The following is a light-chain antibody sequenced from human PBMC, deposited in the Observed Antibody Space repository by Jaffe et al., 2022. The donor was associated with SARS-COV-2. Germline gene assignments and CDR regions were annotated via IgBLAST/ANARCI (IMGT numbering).Light chain of an antibody. Sequence: DIQMTQSPSSLPASVGDRVTITCRSSRYIDYYLNWYRQKPGKAPELLIYGGNNLHSGVPSRFSGSGSGAAFTLTITSLQPEDFASYYCQQSYTSPWTFGQGTKVEIK. CDR3: QQSYTSPWT. J-gene: IGKJ1*01. CDR2: GGN. V-gene: IGKV1-39*01. CDR1: RYIDYY.